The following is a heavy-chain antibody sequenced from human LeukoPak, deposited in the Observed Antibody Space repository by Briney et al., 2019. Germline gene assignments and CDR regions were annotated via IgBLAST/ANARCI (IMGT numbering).Heavy chain of an antibody. CDR1: GGSISTYY. V-gene: IGHV4-59*01. Sequence: SETLSLTCTVSGGSISTYYWSWIRQPPGKGLEWIGYIYYSGSTNYNPSLKSRVTISVDTSKNQFSLKLSSVTAADTAVYYCARDSRSYYASSGYYGTFDYWGQGTLVTVS. CDR3: ARDSRSYYASSGYYGTFDY. J-gene: IGHJ4*02. CDR2: IYYSGST. D-gene: IGHD3-22*01.